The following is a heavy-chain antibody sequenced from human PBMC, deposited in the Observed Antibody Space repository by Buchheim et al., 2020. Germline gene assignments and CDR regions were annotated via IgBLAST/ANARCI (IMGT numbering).Heavy chain of an antibody. Sequence: QLVESGGDLVQPGGSLRLSCATSGFTFSSNWMSWVRQIPGKGLEWVANIKPDGSVMSYVDSVKGRFTISRDNAKSSLYLQMNSLTVEDTAVYYCANGYRWGQGTL. V-gene: IGHV3-7*01. J-gene: IGHJ4*02. D-gene: IGHD3-16*02. CDR1: GFTFSSNW. CDR2: IKPDGSVM. CDR3: ANGYR.